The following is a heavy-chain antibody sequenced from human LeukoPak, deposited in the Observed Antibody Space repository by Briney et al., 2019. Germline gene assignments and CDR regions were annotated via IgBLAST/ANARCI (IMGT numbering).Heavy chain of an antibody. CDR3: ARRRGYYGSRSYLWFDP. Sequence: PSETLSLTCAVYGGSFSGYYWSWIRQPPGKGLEWIGEINHSGSTNYNPSLKSRVTISVDTSKNQFSLKLSSVTAADTAVYYCARRRGYYGSRSYLWFDPWGQGTLVTVSS. J-gene: IGHJ5*02. CDR1: GGSFSGYY. D-gene: IGHD3-10*01. V-gene: IGHV4-34*01. CDR2: INHSGST.